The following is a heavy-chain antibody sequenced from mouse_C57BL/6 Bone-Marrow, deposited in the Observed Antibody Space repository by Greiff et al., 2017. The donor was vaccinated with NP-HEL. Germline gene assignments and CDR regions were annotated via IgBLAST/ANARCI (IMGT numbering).Heavy chain of an antibody. V-gene: IGHV14-4*01. CDR2: IDPENGDT. CDR1: GFNIKDDY. Sequence: VQLQQSGAELVRPGASVKLSCTASGFNIKDDYMHWVKQRPEQGLEWIGWIDPENGDTEYASKFQGKATITADTSSNTAYLQLSSRTSEDTAVYYCTTWPIYYGYAGYFDVWGTGTTVTVSS. CDR3: TTWPIYYGYAGYFDV. D-gene: IGHD2-2*01. J-gene: IGHJ1*03.